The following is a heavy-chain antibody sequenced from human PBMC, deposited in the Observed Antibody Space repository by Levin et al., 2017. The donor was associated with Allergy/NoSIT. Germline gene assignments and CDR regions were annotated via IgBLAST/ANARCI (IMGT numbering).Heavy chain of an antibody. Sequence: ASVKVSCKASGYTFTSYDINWVRQATGQGLEWMGWMNPNSGNTGYAQKFQGRVTMTRNTSISTAYMELSSLRSEDTAVYYCARLDGDYAYYYGMDVWGQGTTVTVSS. D-gene: IGHD4-17*01. V-gene: IGHV1-8*01. CDR2: MNPNSGNT. CDR3: ARLDGDYAYYYGMDV. J-gene: IGHJ6*02. CDR1: GYTFTSYD.